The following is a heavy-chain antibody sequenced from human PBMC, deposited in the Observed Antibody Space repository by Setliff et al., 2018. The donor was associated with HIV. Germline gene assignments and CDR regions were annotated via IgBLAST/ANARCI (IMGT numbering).Heavy chain of an antibody. J-gene: IGHJ6*02. V-gene: IGHV4-34*01. CDR3: AKGRSGYDSRLYYYHHGMDV. D-gene: IGHD5-12*01. CDR2: SNQSGSG. Sequence: SETLSLTCVVYGGSFRGYYWSWIRQPPGNGLEWIGESNQSGSGNYNPSLKSRVTISVDTSKNEFSLNMGSVTAADTAVYYCAKGRSGYDSRLYYYHHGMDVWGQGTTVTVSS. CDR1: GGSFRGYY.